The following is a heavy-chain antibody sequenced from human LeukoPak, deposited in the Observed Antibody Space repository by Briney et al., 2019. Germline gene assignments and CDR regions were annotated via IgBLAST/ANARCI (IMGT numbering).Heavy chain of an antibody. J-gene: IGHJ4*02. CDR1: GFTFSSYA. CDR3: AKDIWGGAAMVFDY. CDR2: ISGSGGRT. Sequence: GGSLRLSCAASGFTFSSYAMSWVRQAPGKGLEWVSGISGSGGRTFYADAVKGRFTISRDNSKNTLYLHMNNLRDDDTAVYYCAKDIWGGAAMVFDYWGQGTLVTVSS. V-gene: IGHV3-23*01. D-gene: IGHD5-18*01.